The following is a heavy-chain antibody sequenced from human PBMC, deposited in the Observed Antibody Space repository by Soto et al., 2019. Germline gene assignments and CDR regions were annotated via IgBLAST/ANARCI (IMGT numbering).Heavy chain of an antibody. V-gene: IGHV3-23*01. CDR3: AKGVHCSGGSCYSDYFDY. D-gene: IGHD2-15*01. CDR2: ISGSGGST. J-gene: IGHJ4*02. CDR1: GFTFSSYA. Sequence: PGGSLRLSCAASGFTFSSYAMSWVRQAPGKGLEWVSAISGSGGSTYYADSVKGRFTISRDNSKNTLYLQMNSLRAEDTAVYYCAKGVHCSGGSCYSDYFDYWGQGTLVTVSS.